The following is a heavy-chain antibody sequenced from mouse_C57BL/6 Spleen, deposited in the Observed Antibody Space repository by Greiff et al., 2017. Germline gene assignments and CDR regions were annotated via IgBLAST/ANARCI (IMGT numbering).Heavy chain of an antibody. D-gene: IGHD3-2*02. Sequence: EVHLVESGGGLVKPGGSLKLSCAASGFTFSDYGMHWVRQAPEKGLEWVAYISSGSSTIYYADTVKGRFTISRDNAKNTLFLQMTSLRSEDTAMYYCARDSSGYAFDYWGQGTTLTVSS. CDR1: GFTFSDYG. CDR2: ISSGSSTI. CDR3: ARDSSGYAFDY. V-gene: IGHV5-17*01. J-gene: IGHJ2*01.